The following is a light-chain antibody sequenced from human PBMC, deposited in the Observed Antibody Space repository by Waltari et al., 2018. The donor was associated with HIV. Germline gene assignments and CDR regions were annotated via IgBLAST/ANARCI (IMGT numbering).Light chain of an antibody. Sequence: SYVLTQSPSLSVAPGQTASVTCGGNNIGSKNVQWYQRRPGQATVLVVYDDSHRPSGIPERFSGSNSGNTATLSISRVEVGDEAEYLCQVLESSGGGIFGGGTKLTVL. CDR2: DDS. J-gene: IGLJ2*01. CDR3: QVLESSGGGI. CDR1: NIGSKN. V-gene: IGLV3-21*02.